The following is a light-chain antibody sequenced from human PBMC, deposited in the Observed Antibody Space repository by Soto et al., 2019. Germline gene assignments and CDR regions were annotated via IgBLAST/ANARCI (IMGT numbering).Light chain of an antibody. V-gene: IGLV1-40*03. CDR3: QSYDSSLSGLI. CDR2: SNN. CDR1: YTNLGADYD. J-gene: IGLJ2*01. Sequence: QAVVTQPPSISGAPGQTVTISCTGTYTNLGADYDVHWYVQLPDAAPKLLIYSNNHQPSGVPDRFSGSKSGASASLAITGLRAEDEAEYYCQSYDSSLSGLIFGGGTKLTVL.